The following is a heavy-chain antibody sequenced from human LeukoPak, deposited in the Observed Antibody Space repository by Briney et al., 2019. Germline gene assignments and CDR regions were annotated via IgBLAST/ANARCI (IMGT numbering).Heavy chain of an antibody. Sequence: GGSLRLSCAASGFTFNTYTVNWVRQAPGKGLEWVSSITASSTAIYSADSVKGRFTISRDNAKNLLYLQMNSLRAEDTAVYYCARTYYDILTGYNPYFDYWGQGILVTVSS. CDR2: ITASSTAI. J-gene: IGHJ4*02. CDR1: GFTFNTYT. CDR3: ARTYYDILTGYNPYFDY. V-gene: IGHV3-21*01. D-gene: IGHD3-9*01.